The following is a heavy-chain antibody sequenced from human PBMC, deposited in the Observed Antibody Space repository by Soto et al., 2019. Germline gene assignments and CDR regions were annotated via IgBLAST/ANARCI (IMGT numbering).Heavy chain of an antibody. V-gene: IGHV3-53*04. CDR3: ARGGLAAGLPYNWFDP. Sequence: EVQLVESGGGLVQPGGSLRLSCAASGFTVSSNYMSWVRQAPGKGLEWVSVIYSGGSTYYADSVKGRFTISRHNSKNTLYLQMNGLRVEDTAVYYCARGGLAAGLPYNWFDPWGQGTLVTVSS. D-gene: IGHD6-13*01. CDR2: IYSGGST. CDR1: GFTVSSNY. J-gene: IGHJ5*02.